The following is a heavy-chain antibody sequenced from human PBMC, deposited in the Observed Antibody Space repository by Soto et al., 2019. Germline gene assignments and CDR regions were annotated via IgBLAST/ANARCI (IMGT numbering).Heavy chain of an antibody. CDR1: GYTFTSHG. J-gene: IGHJ4*02. CDR2: ISAYNGNT. Sequence: GASVKVSCKASGYTFTSHGITWVRQAPGQGLEWMGWISAYNGNTNYTQKLQGRLTMTTDTSTSTAYMELRSLRSDDTAVYYCARMRNILTGYPGHFDYWGQGTLVTVSS. CDR3: ARMRNILTGYPGHFDY. D-gene: IGHD3-9*01. V-gene: IGHV1-18*01.